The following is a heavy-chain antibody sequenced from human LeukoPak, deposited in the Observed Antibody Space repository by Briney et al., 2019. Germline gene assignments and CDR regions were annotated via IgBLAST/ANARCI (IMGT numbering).Heavy chain of an antibody. J-gene: IGHJ3*01. CDR3: ARWKMELQRNAFDF. V-gene: IGHV3-7*01. CDR2: INQDGSEE. CDR1: GFTFRTYW. D-gene: IGHD1-26*01. Sequence: GGSLGLSCAASGFTFRTYWMSWIRQAPGKEPEWVADINQDGSEEYYLQSVRGRFTVSRDNAQNAVFLQMTNLGADDTAVYYCARWKMELQRNAFDFWGQGTVVTVSS.